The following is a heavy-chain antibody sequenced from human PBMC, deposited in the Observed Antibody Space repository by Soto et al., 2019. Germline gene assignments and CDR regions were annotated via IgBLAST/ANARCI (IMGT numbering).Heavy chain of an antibody. CDR2: IYHSGST. Sequence: QLQLQESGSGLVKPSQTLSLTCAVSGGSISSGGYSWSWIRQPPGKGLEWIGYIYHSGSTYYNPSLKSRVTISVDRSKNQFSLKLSSVTAADTAVYYCARAITMIRDRWFDPWGQGTLVTVSS. CDR3: ARAITMIRDRWFDP. V-gene: IGHV4-30-2*01. D-gene: IGHD3-22*01. J-gene: IGHJ5*02. CDR1: GGSISSGGYS.